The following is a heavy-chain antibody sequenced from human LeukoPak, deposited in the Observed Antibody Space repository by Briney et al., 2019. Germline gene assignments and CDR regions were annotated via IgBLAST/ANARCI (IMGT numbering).Heavy chain of an antibody. CDR1: GGSISSYY. CDR2: IYYSGST. CDR3: ARASFHTAMAN. Sequence: SETLSLTCTVSGGSISSYYWSWIRQPPGKGLEWIGYIYYSGSTNYNPSLKSRVTISVDTSKNQFSLKLSSVTAADTAVYYCARASFHTAMANWGQGTLVTVSS. V-gene: IGHV4-59*12. D-gene: IGHD5-18*01. J-gene: IGHJ4*02.